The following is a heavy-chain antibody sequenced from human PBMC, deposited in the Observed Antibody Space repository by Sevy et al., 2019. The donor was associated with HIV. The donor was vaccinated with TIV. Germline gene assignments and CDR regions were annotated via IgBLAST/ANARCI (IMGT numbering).Heavy chain of an antibody. D-gene: IGHD2-2*01. CDR2: IRQDGSEK. V-gene: IGHV3-7*01. Sequence: GGSLRLSCAGSGFSFSSYWMSWVRQAPGKGLEWVANIRQDGSEKDYVDSVKGRFTISRDNSKNTLYLQMNSLRAEDTAVYYCAKDKGQLHEYYYYGMDVWGQGTTVTVSS. CDR1: GFSFSSYW. J-gene: IGHJ6*02. CDR3: AKDKGQLHEYYYYGMDV.